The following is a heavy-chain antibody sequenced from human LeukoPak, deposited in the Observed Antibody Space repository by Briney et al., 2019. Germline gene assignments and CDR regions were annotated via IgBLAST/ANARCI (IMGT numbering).Heavy chain of an antibody. Sequence: GGSLRLSCAASGFTFSSYSMNWVRQAPGKGLEWVSSISSSSSYIYYADSVKGRFTISRDNAKNSLYLQMNSLRDDDTAVYYCARESSYYLDYWGQGTLVAVSS. CDR1: GFTFSSYS. D-gene: IGHD6-13*01. J-gene: IGHJ4*02. V-gene: IGHV3-21*01. CDR2: ISSSSSYI. CDR3: ARESSYYLDY.